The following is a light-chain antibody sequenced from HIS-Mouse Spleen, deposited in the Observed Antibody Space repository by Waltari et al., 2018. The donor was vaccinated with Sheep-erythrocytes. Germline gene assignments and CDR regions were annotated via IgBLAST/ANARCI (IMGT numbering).Light chain of an antibody. CDR1: QSVRSSY. J-gene: IGKJ2*01. CDR3: QQYGSSPT. V-gene: IGKV3-20*01. CDR2: GAS. Sequence: EIVLTQSPGTLSLSPGERATLPCMASQSVRSSYLAWYQQKPGQAPRLLIYGASRRATGIPDRFSGSGSGTDFTLTISRLEPEDFAVYYCQQYGSSPTFGQGTKLEIK.